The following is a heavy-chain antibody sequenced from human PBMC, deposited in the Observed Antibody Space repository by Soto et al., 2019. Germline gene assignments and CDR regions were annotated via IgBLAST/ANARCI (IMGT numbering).Heavy chain of an antibody. CDR3: ARHYDIWTPYHH. V-gene: IGHV4-59*08. D-gene: IGHD3-9*01. Sequence: PSETLSLTCTVSGGSINNYYWSWIRQPPGKGLEWVGYIYFSGSTNYNPSLRSRVTISVDTSKNQFSLKLSSVTAADTAVYYCARHYDIWTPYHHWGQGTLVTGSS. CDR2: IYFSGST. J-gene: IGHJ1*01. CDR1: GGSINNYY.